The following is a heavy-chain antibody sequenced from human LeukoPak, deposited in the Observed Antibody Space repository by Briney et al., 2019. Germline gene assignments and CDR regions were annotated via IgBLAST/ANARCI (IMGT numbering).Heavy chain of an antibody. V-gene: IGHV3-30*18. CDR2: ISYDGSNK. Sequence: GRSLRLSCAASGFTFSTYGMHWVRQAPGKGLEWVSVISYDGSNKYYTDSVKGRFTISRDNSKNTLYLQMNSLRAEDTAVYHCAKEINGWSYFDYWGQGSLVTVSS. CDR3: AKEINGWSYFDY. CDR1: GFTFSTYG. J-gene: IGHJ4*02. D-gene: IGHD6-19*01.